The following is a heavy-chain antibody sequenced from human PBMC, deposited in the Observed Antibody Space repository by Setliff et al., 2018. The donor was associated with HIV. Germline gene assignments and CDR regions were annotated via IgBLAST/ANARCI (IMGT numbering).Heavy chain of an antibody. Sequence: SVKVSCKASGYTFTSYGISWVRQAPGQGLEWMGWINPNSGGTTYAQKFQGRVAMTRDTSTSTVYMELSSLRSEDTAVYYCASAGAWQRNALDIWGQGTMVTVSS. CDR3: ASAGAWQRNALDI. V-gene: IGHV1-18*01. J-gene: IGHJ3*02. D-gene: IGHD5-12*01. CDR2: INPNSGGT. CDR1: GYTFTSYG.